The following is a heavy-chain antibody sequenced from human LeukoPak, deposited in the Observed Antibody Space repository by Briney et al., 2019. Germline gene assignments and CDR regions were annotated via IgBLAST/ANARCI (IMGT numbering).Heavy chain of an antibody. CDR3: ATYCGGDCYSPHDAFDN. J-gene: IGHJ3*02. CDR1: EFAFSSYW. CDR2: IKQDGSAR. V-gene: IGHV3-7*05. Sequence: GGSLRLSCVVSEFAFSSYWVTWVRQARGKGLEGVANIKQDGSARYYADSVKGRFTISRDNAKNSLYLQMNSLRAEDTAMYYCATYCGGDCYSPHDAFDNWGQGTMVTVSS. D-gene: IGHD2-21*02.